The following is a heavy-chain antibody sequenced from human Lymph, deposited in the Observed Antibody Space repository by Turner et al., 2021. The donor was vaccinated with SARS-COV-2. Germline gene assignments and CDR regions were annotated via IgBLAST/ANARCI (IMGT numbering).Heavy chain of an antibody. D-gene: IGHD1-26*01. J-gene: IGHJ6*02. V-gene: IGHV3-30-3*01. CDR3: ATDPGAGGELLGGGYYYYGMDV. Sequence: QVQRVEAGGGVIQPGRYLRLSCAASGFTVSSVFMHWVRQAPGKGLEWVAVISYDGSNKYYADSVKGRFTISRDKSKNTLYLQMNSLTAEDTAVYYCATDPGAGGELLGGGYYYYGMDVWGQGTTVTVSS. CDR1: GFTVSSVF. CDR2: ISYDGSNK.